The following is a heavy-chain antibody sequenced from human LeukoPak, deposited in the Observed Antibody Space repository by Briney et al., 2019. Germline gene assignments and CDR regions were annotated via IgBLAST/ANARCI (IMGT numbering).Heavy chain of an antibody. CDR1: GYTFTNYG. V-gene: IGHV1-18*01. Sequence: GASVKVSCKASGYTFTNYGVSWVRQAPGQGLEWMGWISAYNGYTNYAQKFQFRVTMTTDPSTSTAYMELRSLTSDDTAVYYCARWAAGADLPVYYMDVWGKGTTVTVSS. J-gene: IGHJ6*03. CDR3: ARWAAGADLPVYYMDV. CDR2: ISAYNGYT. D-gene: IGHD6-25*01.